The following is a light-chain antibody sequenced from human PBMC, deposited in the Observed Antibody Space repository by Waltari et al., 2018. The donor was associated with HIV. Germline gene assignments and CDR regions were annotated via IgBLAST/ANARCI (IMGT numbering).Light chain of an antibody. J-gene: IGLJ2*01. CDR2: DDS. V-gene: IGLV3-21*02. CDR1: HSGSKN. CDR3: QVWDSSSDQVL. Sequence: SYVLTQPPSVSVAPGQTARIACGGKHSGSKNVHWCQQKPGQAPVLVVYDDSDRPSGIPERISGSNSGNTATLTISRVEVGDEADYYCQVWDSSSDQVLFGGGTKLTVL.